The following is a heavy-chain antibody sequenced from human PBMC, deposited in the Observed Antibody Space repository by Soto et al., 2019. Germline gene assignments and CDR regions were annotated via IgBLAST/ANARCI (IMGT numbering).Heavy chain of an antibody. V-gene: IGHV5-51*01. J-gene: IGHJ5*02. Sequence: GESLKISCKDSGYSFTNYWIAWVRQMPGKGLEWMGIIYPGDSRTRYSPSFQGQVTISVDMSISAKNSMYLQMNSLTVEDTAIYYCARSVDPRGQGTLVTVSS. CDR2: IYPGDSRT. CDR1: GYSFTNYW. CDR3: ARSVDP.